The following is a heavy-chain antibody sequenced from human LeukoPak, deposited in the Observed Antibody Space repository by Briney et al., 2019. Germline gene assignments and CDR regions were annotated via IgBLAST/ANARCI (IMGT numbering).Heavy chain of an antibody. J-gene: IGHJ5*02. CDR3: ARFAYSSSWYYGFWFDP. Sequence: GESLQISCKGSGYSFTSYWIGWVRQLPGKGLEWMGIIYPGDSDTRYSPSFQGQVTISADKSISTAYLQWSSLKASDTAMYYCARFAYSSSWYYGFWFDPWGQGTLVTVSS. D-gene: IGHD6-13*01. V-gene: IGHV5-51*01. CDR2: IYPGDSDT. CDR1: GYSFTSYW.